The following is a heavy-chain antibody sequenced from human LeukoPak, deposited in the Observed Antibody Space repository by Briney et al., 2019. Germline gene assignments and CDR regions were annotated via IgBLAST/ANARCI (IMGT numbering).Heavy chain of an antibody. V-gene: IGHV4-59*01. CDR1: GGSISSYY. D-gene: IGHD1-7*01. J-gene: IGHJ4*02. Sequence: ASETLSLTCTVSGGSISSYYWSWIRQPPGKGLEWIGYIYYSGSTNYNPSLKSRVTISVDTSKNQFSLKLSSVTAADTAVYYCASRITGTRGAYYFDYWGQGTLVTVSS. CDR3: ASRITGTRGAYYFDY. CDR2: IYYSGST.